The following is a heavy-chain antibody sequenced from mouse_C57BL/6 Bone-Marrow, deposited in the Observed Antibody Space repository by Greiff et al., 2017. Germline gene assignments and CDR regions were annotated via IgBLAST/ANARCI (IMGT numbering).Heavy chain of an antibody. V-gene: IGHV5-16*01. J-gene: IGHJ1*03. CDR1: GFTFSDYY. Sequence: EVKVVESEGGLVQPGSSMKLSCTASGFTFSDYYMAWVRQVPEKGLEWVANINYDGSSTYYLDSLKSRFIISRDNAKNILYLQMSSLKSEDTATYYCAREGDYYGSSYWYFDVWGTGTTVTVSS. D-gene: IGHD1-1*01. CDR3: AREGDYYGSSYWYFDV. CDR2: INYDGSST.